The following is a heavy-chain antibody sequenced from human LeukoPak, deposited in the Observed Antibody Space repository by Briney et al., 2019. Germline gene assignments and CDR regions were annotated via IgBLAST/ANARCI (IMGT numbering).Heavy chain of an antibody. CDR1: GGTFSSYA. J-gene: IGHJ4*02. CDR2: IIPIFGTA. D-gene: IGHD1-7*01. CDR3: ASTNWNYVGGLDY. Sequence: SVKVSCKASGGTFSSYAISWVRQAPGQGLEWMGGIIPIFGTANYAQKFQGRVTITADKSTSTAYMELSSLRSEDTAVYYCASTNWNYVGGLDYWGQGTLVTVSS. V-gene: IGHV1-69*06.